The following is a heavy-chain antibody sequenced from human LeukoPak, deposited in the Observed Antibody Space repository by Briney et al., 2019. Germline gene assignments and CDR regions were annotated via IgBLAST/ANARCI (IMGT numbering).Heavy chain of an antibody. J-gene: IGHJ4*02. D-gene: IGHD5/OR15-5a*01. CDR2: ISGSGGST. Sequence: GGSLRLSCAASGFTLSSYAMTWVRQAPGEGLEWVSAISGSGGSTYYADSVKGRFTISRDNSKNTLYLQMNSLRAEDTAVYHCAKDSRGSSVRVFDYWAQGTLVTVST. CDR1: GFTLSSYA. CDR3: AKDSRGSSVRVFDY. V-gene: IGHV3-23*01.